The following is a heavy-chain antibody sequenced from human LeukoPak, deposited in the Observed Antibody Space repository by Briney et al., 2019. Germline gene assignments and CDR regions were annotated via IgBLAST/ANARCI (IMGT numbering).Heavy chain of an antibody. J-gene: IGHJ5*02. V-gene: IGHV3-48*03. CDR3: ARSAGTWFDL. CDR2: ISSSGSTI. Sequence: GGSLRLSCAASGFTFSSYEMNWVRQAPGKGLEWVSYISSSGSTIYYADSVKGRFTISRDNAKNSLYLQMNSLRVEDTAVYYCARSAGTWFDLWGQGTLVTVSS. D-gene: IGHD1-1*01. CDR1: GFTFSSYE.